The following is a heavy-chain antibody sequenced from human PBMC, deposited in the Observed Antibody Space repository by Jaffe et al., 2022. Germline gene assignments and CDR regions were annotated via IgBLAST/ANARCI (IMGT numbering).Heavy chain of an antibody. CDR3: AKDLRRQLWSKVGY. CDR1: GFTFSSYG. J-gene: IGHJ4*02. CDR2: IRYDGSNK. V-gene: IGHV3-30*02. D-gene: IGHD5-18*01. Sequence: QVQLVESGGGVVQPGGSLRLSCAASGFTFSSYGMHWVRQAPGKGLEWVAFIRYDGSNKYYADSVKGRFTISRDNSKNTLYLQMNSLRAEDTAVYYCAKDLRRQLWSKVGYWGQGTLVTVSS.